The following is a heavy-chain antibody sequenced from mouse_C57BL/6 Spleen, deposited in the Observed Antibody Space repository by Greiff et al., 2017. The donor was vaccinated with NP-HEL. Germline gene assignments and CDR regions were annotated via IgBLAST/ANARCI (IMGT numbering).Heavy chain of an antibody. CDR1: GYTFTDYE. Sequence: LQESGAELVRPGASVTLSCKASGYTFTDYEMHWVKQTPVHGLEWIGAIDPETGGTAYNQKFKGKAILTADKSSSTAYMELRSLTSEDSAVYYCTSWDGWYFDVWGTGTTVTVSS. V-gene: IGHV1-15*01. CDR3: TSWDGWYFDV. CDR2: IDPETGGT. D-gene: IGHD4-1*01. J-gene: IGHJ1*03.